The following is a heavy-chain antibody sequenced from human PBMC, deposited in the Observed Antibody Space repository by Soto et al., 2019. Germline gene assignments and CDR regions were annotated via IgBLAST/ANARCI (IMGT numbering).Heavy chain of an antibody. D-gene: IGHD3-10*01. CDR1: GGSIRGGGYY. J-gene: IGHJ6*02. Sequence: TLSLSCPVSGGSIRGGGYYWSWIRQHPGKGLEWIGYIYYSGSTYYNPSLKSRVTISVDTSKNQFSLKLSSVTAADTAVYYCARGQVVPGVDRDYYYYYGMDVWGQGTTVTVSS. CDR3: ARGQVVPGVDRDYYYYYGMDV. CDR2: IYYSGST. V-gene: IGHV4-31*03.